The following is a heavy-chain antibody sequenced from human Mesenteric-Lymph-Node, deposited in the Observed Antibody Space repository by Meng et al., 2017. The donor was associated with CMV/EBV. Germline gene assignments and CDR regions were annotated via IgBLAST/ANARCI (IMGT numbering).Heavy chain of an antibody. V-gene: IGHV3-48*03. CDR2: ISSSGSTM. J-gene: IGHJ4*02. Sequence: GESLKISCAASGFTFNTYAMNWVRQAPGKGLEWVSYISSSGSTMYYADSVKGRFTISRDNAKNSLYLQMNSLRAEDTAVYYCARDRDCSDGSCYSSYWGQGTLVTVSS. CDR3: ARDRDCSDGSCYSSY. CDR1: GFTFNTYA. D-gene: IGHD2-15*01.